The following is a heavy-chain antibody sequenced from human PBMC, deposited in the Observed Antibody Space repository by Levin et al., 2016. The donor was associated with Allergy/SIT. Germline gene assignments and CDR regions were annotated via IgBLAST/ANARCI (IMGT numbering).Heavy chain of an antibody. Sequence: SETLSLTCTVSGGSISSGGYHWSWLRQLPGKGLEWLGYIYHSGDTYYNPSLQSRLTISADTSKNHFSLKLSSVSAADTAVYFCARRAYSSGYEIFDFWGQGALVTVSS. J-gene: IGHJ4*02. D-gene: IGHD5-18*01. CDR1: GGSISSGGYH. CDR2: IYHSGDT. CDR3: ARRAYSSGYEIFDF. V-gene: IGHV4-31*03.